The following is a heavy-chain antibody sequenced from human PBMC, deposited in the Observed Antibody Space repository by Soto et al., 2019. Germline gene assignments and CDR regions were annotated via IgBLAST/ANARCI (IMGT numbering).Heavy chain of an antibody. CDR1: GGTFSSYA. Sequence: QVQLVQSGAEVKKPGSSVKVSCKASGGTFSSYAISWVRQAPGQGLEWMGGIIPIFGTANYAQKFQGRVTITADESTSTAYMELSGLRSEDTAVYYCARVVAAAGYYYYYGMDVWGQGTTVTVSS. V-gene: IGHV1-69*12. D-gene: IGHD6-13*01. CDR2: IIPIFGTA. CDR3: ARVVAAAGYYYYYGMDV. J-gene: IGHJ6*02.